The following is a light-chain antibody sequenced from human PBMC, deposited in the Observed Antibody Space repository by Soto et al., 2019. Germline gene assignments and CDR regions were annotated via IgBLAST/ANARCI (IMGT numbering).Light chain of an antibody. V-gene: IGKV3-20*01. Sequence: EIVLTQSPGSLSLSPGERATLSCRASQSVSSSFLAWYQQKPGQAPRLLIYGASIRATGIPDWFSGSGSGTDFTLTISRVEPEDFAVYYCQQYGSSPWTFGQGTKVAIK. J-gene: IGKJ1*01. CDR2: GAS. CDR1: QSVSSSF. CDR3: QQYGSSPWT.